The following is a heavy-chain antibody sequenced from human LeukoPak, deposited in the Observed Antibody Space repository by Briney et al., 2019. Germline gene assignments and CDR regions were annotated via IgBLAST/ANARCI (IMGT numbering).Heavy chain of an antibody. CDR2: IYDSEST. D-gene: IGHD6-13*01. CDR1: GGSITSGSYY. J-gene: IGHJ6*02. CDR3: ARRRSSSFYGMDV. V-gene: IGHV4-61*01. Sequence: ASETLSLTCTVSGGSITSGSYYWSWIRQPPGEALEWIGYIYDSESTNYNPSLKSPVTMSVDTSKNQFSLKLSSVTAADTAVYYCARRRSSSFYGMDVWGQGTTVTVS.